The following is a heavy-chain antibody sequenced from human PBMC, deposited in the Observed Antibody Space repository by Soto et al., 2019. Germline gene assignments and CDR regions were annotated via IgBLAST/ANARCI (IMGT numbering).Heavy chain of an antibody. J-gene: IGHJ4*02. CDR2: INHSGST. CDR1: GGSFSGYY. D-gene: IGHD2-15*01. Sequence: TSETLSLTCAVYGGSFSGYYWNWIRQPPGKGLEWIGEINHSGSTNYNPSLKSRVTISVDTSKNQFSLKLNSVTAADTAVYYCARGGVVVAAKGDFDYWGQGTLVTVSS. CDR3: ARGGVVVAAKGDFDY. V-gene: IGHV4-34*01.